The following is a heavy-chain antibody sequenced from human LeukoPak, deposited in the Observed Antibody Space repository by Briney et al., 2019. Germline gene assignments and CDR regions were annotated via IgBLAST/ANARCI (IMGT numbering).Heavy chain of an antibody. D-gene: IGHD4-17*01. J-gene: IGHJ4*02. CDR1: GFTFSSYS. Sequence: PGGSLRLSCAASGFTFSSYSMNWVRQAPGKGLEWVSYISSSSSMIYYADSVKGRFTNSRDNAKNSLYLQMKSLRDEDTAIYYCARDYGDLPARVPYFDYWGQGTLVTVSS. CDR3: ARDYGDLPARVPYFDY. V-gene: IGHV3-48*02. CDR2: ISSSSSMI.